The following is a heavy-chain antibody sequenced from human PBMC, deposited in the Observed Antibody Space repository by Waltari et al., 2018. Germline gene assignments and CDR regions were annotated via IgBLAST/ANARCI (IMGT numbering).Heavy chain of an antibody. CDR1: GFTLSRYW. D-gene: IGHD3-22*01. CDR2: IKKDGSEE. V-gene: IGHV3-7*01. Sequence: EVQLVESGGGLVQPGGSLRLSCAASGFTLSRYWMSWVRQAPGKGTEGVDNIKKDGSEEYYVDSVRGRFTISRDNAKNSLYLQMNSLRPEDTAVYYCARDQWFAFDIWGQGTMVTVSS. CDR3: ARDQWFAFDI. J-gene: IGHJ3*02.